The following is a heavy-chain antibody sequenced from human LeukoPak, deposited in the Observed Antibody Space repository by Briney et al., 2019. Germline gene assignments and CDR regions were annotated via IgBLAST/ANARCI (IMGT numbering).Heavy chain of an antibody. V-gene: IGHV3-7*03. J-gene: IGHJ4*02. Sequence: GGSLRLSCAASGFTFSSFWMSWVRQAPGKGLEWVANIKKDGSQKYYVDSVEGRFTISRDNAKNSLYLQMDSLRVDDTAVYYCTRVFGGYDVSDYWGQGTLVTVSS. CDR3: TRVFGGYDVSDY. CDR1: GFTFSSFW. CDR2: IKKDGSQK. D-gene: IGHD3-3*01.